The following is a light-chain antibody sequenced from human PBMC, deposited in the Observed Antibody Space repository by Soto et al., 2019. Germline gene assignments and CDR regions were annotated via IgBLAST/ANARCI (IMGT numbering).Light chain of an antibody. CDR1: QSVSRN. CDR3: QHRTNWPA. J-gene: IGKJ4*01. V-gene: IGKV3-11*01. CDR2: DAS. Sequence: EIVLTQSPATLSFFPGERATLSCRASQSVSRNLAWYQQKPGQAPRLPIYDASARATGIPARFSGSGSGTDFTLTISSLEPEDFAVYYCQHRTNWPAFGGGTKVDIK.